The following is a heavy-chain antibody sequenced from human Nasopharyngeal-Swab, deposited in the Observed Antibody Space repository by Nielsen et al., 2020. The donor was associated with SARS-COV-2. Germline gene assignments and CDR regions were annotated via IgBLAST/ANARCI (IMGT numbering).Heavy chain of an antibody. CDR1: GGSNSRYY. D-gene: IGHD5-24*01. Sequence: SETLPLTCSVSGGSNSRYYWSWVRQSPGKGLEWIGNMYKSGNTNYNPSLKSRVTISVDTSKNQFSLKLSSVTAADTAVYYCTSTFEMNPYYGMGVWGQGTTVTVSS. V-gene: IGHV4-59*01. J-gene: IGHJ6*02. CDR2: MYKSGNT. CDR3: TSTFEMNPYYGMGV.